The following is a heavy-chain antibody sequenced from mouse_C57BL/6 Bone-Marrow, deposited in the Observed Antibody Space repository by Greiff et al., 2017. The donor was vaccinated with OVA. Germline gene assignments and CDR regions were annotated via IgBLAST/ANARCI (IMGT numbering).Heavy chain of an antibody. CDR2: SYPGDGDT. CDR1: GYAFSSSW. CDR3: ARSNWEGH. J-gene: IGHJ2*01. D-gene: IGHD4-1*01. V-gene: IGHV1-82*01. Sequence: VQLQQSGPELVKPGASVKISCKASGYAFSSSWMNWVKQRPGKGLEWIGRSYPGDGDTNYNGKFKGKATLTADKSSSTASMQLSSLTSEDSAVYFCARSNWEGHWGQGTTLTVSS.